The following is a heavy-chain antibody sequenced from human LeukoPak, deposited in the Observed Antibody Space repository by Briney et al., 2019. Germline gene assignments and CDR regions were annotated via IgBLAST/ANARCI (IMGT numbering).Heavy chain of an antibody. CDR2: IYYSGST. CDR3: ARQIIAVNAFDI. J-gene: IGHJ3*02. Sequence: SETLSLTCTVSGGSISSTFDYWGWVRQPPGKGLEWIVSIYYSGSTFYNPSLKSQVIISVDTSKNQFSLKLSSVTAADTAVYYCARQIIAVNAFDIWGQGTMVTVSS. V-gene: IGHV4-39*01. CDR1: GGSISSTFDY. D-gene: IGHD2/OR15-2a*01.